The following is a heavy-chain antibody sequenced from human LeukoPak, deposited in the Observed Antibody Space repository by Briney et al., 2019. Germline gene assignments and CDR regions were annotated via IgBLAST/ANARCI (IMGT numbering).Heavy chain of an antibody. CDR3: ARGRGVLL. V-gene: IGHV4-34*01. CDR2: INHSGST. Sequence: SETLSLTCAVYGGSFSGYYWSWIRQPPGKGLVWIGEINHSGSTNYNPSLKSRVTISVDTSKNQFSLKLSSVTAADTAVYYCARGRGVLLWGQGTLDTVSS. D-gene: IGHD3-10*01. CDR1: GGSFSGYY. J-gene: IGHJ4*02.